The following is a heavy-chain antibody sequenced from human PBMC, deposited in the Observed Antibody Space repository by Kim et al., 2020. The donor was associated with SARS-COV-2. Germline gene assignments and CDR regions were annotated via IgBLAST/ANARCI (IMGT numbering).Heavy chain of an antibody. CDR2: IYPGDSET. CDR1: GYSFDTHW. Sequence: GESLKISCQGSGYSFDTHWIGWVRQMPGRGLEWMGIIYPGDSETKYSPSFQGQVTFSADKSINPAYLQWRSLKASDTAMYYCARLQGYYYDRSTYRFFDYWGQGPLVTVSS. V-gene: IGHV5-51*01. J-gene: IGHJ4*02. D-gene: IGHD3-22*01. CDR3: ARLQGYYYDRSTYRFFDY.